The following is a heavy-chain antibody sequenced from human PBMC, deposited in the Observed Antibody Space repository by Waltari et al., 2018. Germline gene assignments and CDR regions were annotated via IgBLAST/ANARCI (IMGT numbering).Heavy chain of an antibody. D-gene: IGHD6-19*01. CDR3: ARERWLADY. CDR1: GFTFSSYS. CDR2: ISSSSRYI. J-gene: IGHJ4*02. V-gene: IGHV3-21*01. Sequence: EVQLVESGGGLVMPGGSLRLSCAASGFTFSSYSMNWVSQAPWKGLEWVSSISSSSRYIYCADSGKGRFTIARDNAKNSLYLQMNSLRAEDTAVYYCARERWLADYWGQGTLVTVSS.